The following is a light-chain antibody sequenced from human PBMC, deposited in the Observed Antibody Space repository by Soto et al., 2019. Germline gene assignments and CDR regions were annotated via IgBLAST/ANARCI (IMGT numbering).Light chain of an antibody. CDR3: CLYVGGRTYL. CDR1: VGL. CDR2: DDT. J-gene: IGLJ1*01. Sequence: ALTPPASVTGSPGQAITISCTGTVGLVSWYQQHPGKVPKLIIYDDTKRPSGVSSRFSGSKSGNTASLTISGLQTEDEADYYCCLYVGGRTYLFGTGTKVTVL. V-gene: IGLV2-23*01.